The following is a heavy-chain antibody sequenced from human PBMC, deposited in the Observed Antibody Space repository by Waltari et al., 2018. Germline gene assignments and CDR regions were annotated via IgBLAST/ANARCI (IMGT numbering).Heavy chain of an antibody. CDR3: ARGSHMSMFGGVFVIPPDFDY. D-gene: IGHD3-16*02. J-gene: IGHJ4*02. V-gene: IGHV1-8*01. Sequence: QERLEQSGAEVKKPGASVRVSCKASEYTFTHYDINWIRPAPGQGLEWMGWIKLKSGETCYAQNLQGRVTMTRNTAIKTAYMELRGLTSEDTAVYFCARGSHMSMFGGVFVIPPDFDYWGQGSLVTVSS. CDR2: IKLKSGET. CDR1: EYTFTHYD.